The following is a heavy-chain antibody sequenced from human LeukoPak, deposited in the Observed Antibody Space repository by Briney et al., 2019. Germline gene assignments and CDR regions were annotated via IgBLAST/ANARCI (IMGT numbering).Heavy chain of an antibody. V-gene: IGHV1-18*01. CDR2: ISAYNGDT. Sequence: ASVKVSCKASGYTFPSNGIIWVRQAPGQGLEWMGWISAYNGDTNYAHKLQGRVTMTTDTSTSTVYMELRSLRSDDTAVYYCARSIWFGARSPFDYWGQGTLVTVSS. CDR1: GYTFPSNG. D-gene: IGHD3-10*01. CDR3: ARSIWFGARSPFDY. J-gene: IGHJ4*02.